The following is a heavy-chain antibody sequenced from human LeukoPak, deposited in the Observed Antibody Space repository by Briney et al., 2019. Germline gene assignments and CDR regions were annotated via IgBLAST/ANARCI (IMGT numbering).Heavy chain of an antibody. D-gene: IGHD3-22*01. CDR3: ARDWRNYYDTGDI. V-gene: IGHV3-74*01. CDR2: INSDGSST. CDR1: GFTFSSYW. Sequence: PGGSLRLSCAASGFTFSSYWMHWVRQAPGKGLVWVSRINSDGSSTSYADSVEGRFTISRDNAKNTLYLQMNSLRAEDTAVYYCARDWRNYYDTGDIWGQGTMVTVSS. J-gene: IGHJ3*02.